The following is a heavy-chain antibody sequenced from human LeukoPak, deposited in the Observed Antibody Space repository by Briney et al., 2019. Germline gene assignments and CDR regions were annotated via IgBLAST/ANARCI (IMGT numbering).Heavy chain of an antibody. D-gene: IGHD2/OR15-2a*01. CDR3: AGHHPRNTVDF. V-gene: IGHV4-59*08. Sequence: SETLSLTCTVSGGSISSYYGSWIRQPPGKGLEWIAYISDIGSINYNPSLKSRVTISLDTSKNQFSLKLSSVTAADTAVYYCAGHHPRNTVDFWGQGTLVTVSS. CDR1: GGSISSYY. CDR2: ISDIGSI. J-gene: IGHJ4*02.